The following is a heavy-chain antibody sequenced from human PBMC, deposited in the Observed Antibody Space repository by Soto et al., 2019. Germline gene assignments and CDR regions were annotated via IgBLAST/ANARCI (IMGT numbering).Heavy chain of an antibody. D-gene: IGHD3-16*01. CDR2: IYYSGST. CDR3: ARDYYFGGFDP. Sequence: SETLSLTCTVSGGSVSSGSYYWSWIRQPPGKGLEWIGYIYYSGSTNYNPSLKSRVTISVDTSKNQFSLKLSSVTAADTAVYYCARDYYFGGFDPWGQGTLVTVSS. J-gene: IGHJ5*02. CDR1: GGSVSSGSYY. V-gene: IGHV4-61*01.